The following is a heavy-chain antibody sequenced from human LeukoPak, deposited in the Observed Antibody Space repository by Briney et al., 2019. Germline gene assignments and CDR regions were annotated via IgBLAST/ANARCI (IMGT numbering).Heavy chain of an antibody. CDR2: ISGSGDNT. V-gene: IGHV3-23*01. CDR3: AKGSYYDSSGSFYFDY. CDR1: GFTFSSYS. J-gene: IGHJ4*02. Sequence: GGSLRLSCAASGFTFSSYSMSWVRQAPWKGLEWVSGISGSGDNTYYADSVKGRFTISRDNSKNTLYVQVNSLGTEDTAAYYCAKGSYYDSSGSFYFDYWGQGTLVTVSS. D-gene: IGHD3-22*01.